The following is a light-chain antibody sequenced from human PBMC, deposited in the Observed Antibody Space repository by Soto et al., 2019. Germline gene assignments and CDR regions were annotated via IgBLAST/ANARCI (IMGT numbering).Light chain of an antibody. V-gene: IGLV1-40*01. CDR2: GNR. CDR1: NSNLGAGYD. Sequence: QSVLTQPPSVSGAPGQRVTISCTGNNSNLGAGYDVHWYQQLPGAAPKLVIFGNRNRPSGVPERFSGSKSGNTASLTISGLQAEDEADYYCSSYTSNSTRVFGGGTKVTVL. J-gene: IGLJ2*01. CDR3: SSYTSNSTRV.